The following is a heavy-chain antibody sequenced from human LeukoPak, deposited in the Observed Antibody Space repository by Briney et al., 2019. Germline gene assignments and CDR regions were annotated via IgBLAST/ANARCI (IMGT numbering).Heavy chain of an antibody. J-gene: IGHJ6*03. D-gene: IGHD3-22*01. CDR2: IRYDGSNK. Sequence: GGSLRLSCAASGFTFSSYGMHWVRQAPGKRLEWVAFIRYDGSNKYYADSVKGRFTISRDNSKNTLYLQMNSLRAEDTAVYYCAKIDSSGYYPTYYYYYMDVWGKGTTVTISS. V-gene: IGHV3-30*02. CDR1: GFTFSSYG. CDR3: AKIDSSGYYPTYYYYYMDV.